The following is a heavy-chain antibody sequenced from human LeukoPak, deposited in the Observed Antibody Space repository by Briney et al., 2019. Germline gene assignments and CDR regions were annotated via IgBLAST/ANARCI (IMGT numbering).Heavy chain of an antibody. V-gene: IGHV1-46*01. Sequence: ASVKVSCKASGYTFTSYYMHWVRQAPGQGLEWMGIINPSGGSTSYAQKFQGRVTMTTDTSTSTAYMELRSLRSDDTAVYYCATNAEYDSSGYYFDYWGQGTLVTVSS. CDR1: GYTFTSYY. J-gene: IGHJ4*02. D-gene: IGHD3-22*01. CDR3: ATNAEYDSSGYYFDY. CDR2: INPSGGST.